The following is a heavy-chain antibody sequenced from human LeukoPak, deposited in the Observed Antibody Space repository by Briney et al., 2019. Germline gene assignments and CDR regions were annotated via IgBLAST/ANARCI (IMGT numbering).Heavy chain of an antibody. J-gene: IGHJ6*03. CDR1: GFTFSSYG. CDR3: AKETHANYGGRYYYYMDV. CDR2: ISGSGGST. Sequence: GGSLRLSCAASGFTFSSYGMSWVRQAPGKGLEWVSAISGSGGSTYYADYVKGRFTISRDNSKNTLYLQMNSLRAEGTAVYYCAKETHANYGGRYYYYMDVWGKGTTVTISS. V-gene: IGHV3-23*01. D-gene: IGHD4-17*01.